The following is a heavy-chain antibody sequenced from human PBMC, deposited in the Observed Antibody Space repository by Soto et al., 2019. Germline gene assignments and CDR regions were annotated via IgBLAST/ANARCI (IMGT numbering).Heavy chain of an antibody. Sequence: GGSLRLSCAASGFSCSTYTMTWVRQAPGKGLEWVSSISSNSNYIYYADSVKGRFTISRDNAKNSLYLQMNSLRAEDTAVYYCARDSGYYDSSEENNPFDPWGQGTLVTVSS. CDR2: ISSNSNYI. CDR1: GFSCSTYT. J-gene: IGHJ5*02. D-gene: IGHD3-22*01. V-gene: IGHV3-21*01. CDR3: ARDSGYYDSSEENNPFDP.